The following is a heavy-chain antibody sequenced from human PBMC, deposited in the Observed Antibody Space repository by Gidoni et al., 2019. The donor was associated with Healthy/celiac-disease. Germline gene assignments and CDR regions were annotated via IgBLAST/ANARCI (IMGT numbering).Heavy chain of an antibody. CDR3: VKGLYAGRPCAFDI. J-gene: IGHJ3*02. D-gene: IGHD6-6*01. Sequence: EVKLVESGGGVVQPGGSLRLSCSASGFTFSSYALHLVRQAPGKGLEYVSAISSNGGSTCYADSVKGRFTISRDNSKNTLYLQMSSLRAEDTAVYYCVKGLYAGRPCAFDIWGQGTMVTVSS. CDR2: ISSNGGST. CDR1: GFTFSSYA. V-gene: IGHV3-64D*06.